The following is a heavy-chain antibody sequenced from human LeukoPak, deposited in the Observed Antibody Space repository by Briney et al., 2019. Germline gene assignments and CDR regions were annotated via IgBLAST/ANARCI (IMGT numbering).Heavy chain of an antibody. V-gene: IGHV1-18*01. Sequence: ASVTVSCKASGYTFTRYGISWVRQAPGQGLEWMGWISAYNGNTNYAQKLQGRVTMTTDTSTSTAYMELRSLRSDDTAVYYCARDRGIAVAGEFDYWGQGTLVTVSS. J-gene: IGHJ4*02. CDR1: GYTFTRYG. D-gene: IGHD6-19*01. CDR2: ISAYNGNT. CDR3: ARDRGIAVAGEFDY.